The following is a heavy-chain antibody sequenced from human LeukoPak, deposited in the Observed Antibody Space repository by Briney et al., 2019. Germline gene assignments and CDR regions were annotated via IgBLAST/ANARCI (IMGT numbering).Heavy chain of an antibody. J-gene: IGHJ3*02. CDR3: TTPDRYSSSWYRGDALDI. V-gene: IGHV3-15*01. CDR2: IKSKTDGGTI. D-gene: IGHD6-13*01. Sequence: GGSLRLSCVASGFSFSNAWMSWVRQAPGKGLEWVGRIKSKTDGGTIDYAAPVKGRFTISRDDSKTTLYLQMNSLKTEDTAVYYCTTPDRYSSSWYRGDALDIWGQGTMVTVSS. CDR1: GFSFSNAW.